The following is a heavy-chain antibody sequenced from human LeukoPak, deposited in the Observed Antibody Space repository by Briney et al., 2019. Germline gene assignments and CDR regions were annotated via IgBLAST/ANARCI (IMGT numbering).Heavy chain of an antibody. Sequence: GGSLRLSCAASGFTFSSYWMSWVRQAPGKGLEWVANIKQDGSEKYYVDSVKGRFTISRDNAKNSLYLQMNSLRAEDTAVYYCAGDMVGAATDAFDIWGQGTMVTVSS. CDR1: GFTFSSYW. V-gene: IGHV3-7*03. J-gene: IGHJ3*02. CDR3: AGDMVGAATDAFDI. CDR2: IKQDGSEK. D-gene: IGHD2-15*01.